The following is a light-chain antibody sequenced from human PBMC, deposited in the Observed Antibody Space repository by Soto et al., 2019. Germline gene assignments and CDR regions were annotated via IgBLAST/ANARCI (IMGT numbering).Light chain of an antibody. J-gene: IGLJ2*01. CDR3: EAWDDSLNGVV. CDR1: SSNIETNT. CDR2: SNN. Sequence: QSVLTQPPSASGTPGQRVTISCSGSSSNIETNTVNWYQQLPGTAPKLLIYSNNQRPSGVPDRFSGSQSGTSAPLAISGLQSEDEADYYCEAWDDSLNGVVFGGGTKLTVL. V-gene: IGLV1-44*01.